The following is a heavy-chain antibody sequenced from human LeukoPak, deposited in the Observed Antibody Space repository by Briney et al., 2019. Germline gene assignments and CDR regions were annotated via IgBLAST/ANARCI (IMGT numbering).Heavy chain of an antibody. D-gene: IGHD6-19*01. Sequence: ASVKVSCKASGYTFTSYYMHWVRQAPGQGLEWMGIINPSGGSTSYAQKFQGRVTMTRDTSTSTVYMELSSLRSEDTAVYYCARDRALAVASTRGEYFQHWGQGTLVTVSS. CDR1: GYTFTSYY. V-gene: IGHV1-46*01. J-gene: IGHJ1*01. CDR2: INPSGGST. CDR3: ARDRALAVASTRGEYFQH.